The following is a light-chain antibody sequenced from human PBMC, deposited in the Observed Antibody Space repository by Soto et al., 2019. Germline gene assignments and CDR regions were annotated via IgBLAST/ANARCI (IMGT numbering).Light chain of an antibody. J-gene: IGLJ3*02. V-gene: IGLV2-14*01. CDR3: SSYTSYSTWV. Sequence: QSALTQPASVSGSPGQSINISCTGTISDLGTYNYVSWYQQHPGKAPRLLIFEVNNRPSGVSSRFSGSKSGYTASLTISGLQVEDEADYYCSSYTSYSTWVFGGGTKLTVL. CDR1: ISDLGTYNY. CDR2: EVN.